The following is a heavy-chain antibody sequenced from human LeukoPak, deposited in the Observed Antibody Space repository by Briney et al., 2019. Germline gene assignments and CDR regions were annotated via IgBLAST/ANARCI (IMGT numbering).Heavy chain of an antibody. V-gene: IGHV4-59*12. CDR3: AREEFVRGYDY. CDR2: IYYSGST. J-gene: IGHJ4*02. CDR1: GGSISSYY. D-gene: IGHD5-12*01. Sequence: SETLSLTCTVSGGSISSYYWSWIRQPPGKGLEWIGYIYYSGSTNYNPSLKSRVTISLATSKNQFSLKLGSVTAADTAVYYCAREEFVRGYDYWGQGTLVTVSS.